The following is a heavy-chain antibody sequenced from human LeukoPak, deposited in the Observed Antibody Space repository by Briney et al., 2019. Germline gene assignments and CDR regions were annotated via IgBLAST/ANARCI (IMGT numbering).Heavy chain of an antibody. CDR1: GFTFSSYG. CDR3: AKATLLWFGDNAFDI. V-gene: IGHV3-23*01. Sequence: GGSLRLSCAASGFTFSSYGMHWVRQAPGKRLEWVSAISGSGGSTYYADSVKGRFTISRDNSKNTLYLQMNSLRAEDTAVYYCAKATLLWFGDNAFDIWGQGTMVTVSS. D-gene: IGHD3-10*01. J-gene: IGHJ3*02. CDR2: ISGSGGST.